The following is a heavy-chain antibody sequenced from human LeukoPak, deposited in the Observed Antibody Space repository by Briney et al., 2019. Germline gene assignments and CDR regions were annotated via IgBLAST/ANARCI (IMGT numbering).Heavy chain of an antibody. Sequence: ASVKVSCKASGYTFTSYGISWVRQAPGQGLEWVGWISAYNGETNYAQKVQGRATMTTDTSTSTAYMELRSLRSDDTAVYYCARTRPTVEGWGLDYWGQGTLVTVSS. CDR2: ISAYNGET. D-gene: IGHD4-23*01. V-gene: IGHV1-18*01. CDR3: ARTRPTVEGWGLDY. CDR1: GYTFTSYG. J-gene: IGHJ4*02.